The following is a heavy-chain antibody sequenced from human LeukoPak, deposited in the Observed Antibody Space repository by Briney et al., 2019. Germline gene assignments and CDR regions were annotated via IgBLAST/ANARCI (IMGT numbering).Heavy chain of an antibody. CDR1: VYTFINHA. V-gene: IGHV1-3*04. CDR3: ARRLGRSFDY. D-gene: IGHD2-21*01. CDR2: INIGNGNT. J-gene: IGHJ4*02. Sequence: ASVKVSCKASVYTFINHAIHWVRQAPGQRLEWMGWINIGNGNTKYSQNFQGRITITRDTSATTAYMDLSSLRSEDTAMYYCARRLGRSFDYWGQGTLVTVSS.